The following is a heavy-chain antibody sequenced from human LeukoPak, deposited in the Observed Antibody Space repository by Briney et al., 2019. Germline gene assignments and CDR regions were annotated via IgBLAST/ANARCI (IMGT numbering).Heavy chain of an antibody. CDR3: AKVLAARYYYYYMDV. D-gene: IGHD6-6*01. CDR2: TSGSGGST. J-gene: IGHJ6*03. V-gene: IGHV3-23*01. Sequence: GGSLRLSCAASGFIFSSYAMSWVRQAPGKGLEWVSATSGSGGSTYYADSVKGRFTISRDNSKNTLYLQMNSLRAEDTAVYYCAKVLAARYYYYYMDVWGKGTTVTVS. CDR1: GFIFSSYA.